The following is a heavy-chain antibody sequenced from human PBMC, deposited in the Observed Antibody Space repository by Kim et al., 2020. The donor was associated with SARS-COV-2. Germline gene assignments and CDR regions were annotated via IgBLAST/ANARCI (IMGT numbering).Heavy chain of an antibody. CDR2: IKRKTEGGTT. V-gene: IGHV3-15*01. Sequence: GGSLRLSCAVSGITFSNAWMSWVRQAPGKGLEWVGRIKRKTEGGTTDYAAPVKGRFIISRDDSKNTLYLQMGSLKTEDTAVYYCIHYGSGSYSSDYWGQG. D-gene: IGHD3-10*01. J-gene: IGHJ4*02. CDR1: GITFSNAW. CDR3: IHYGSGSYSSDY.